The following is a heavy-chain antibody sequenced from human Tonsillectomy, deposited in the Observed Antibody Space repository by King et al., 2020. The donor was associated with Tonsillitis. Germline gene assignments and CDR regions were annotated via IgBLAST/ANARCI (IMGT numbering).Heavy chain of an antibody. CDR2: ISSSSSYI. CDR1: GFTFSSYS. CDR3: ASPPVYSSDWIIDY. Sequence: VQLVESGGGLVKPGGSLRLSCAASGFTFSSYSMNWVRQAPGKGLEWVSSISSSSSYIYYADSVKGRFTISRDNAKNSLYLQMNSLRAEDTAVYYCASPPVYSSDWIIDYWGQGTLVTVSS. J-gene: IGHJ4*02. V-gene: IGHV3-21*01. D-gene: IGHD6-19*01.